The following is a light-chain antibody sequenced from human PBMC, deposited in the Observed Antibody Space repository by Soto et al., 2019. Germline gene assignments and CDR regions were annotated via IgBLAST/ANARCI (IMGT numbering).Light chain of an antibody. J-gene: IGLJ2*01. Sequence: QSVLTQPPSVSGAPGQRVTISCTGSSSNIGAGYDVHWYQQLPGTAPKLLIYGNINRPSGVPDRFSGSKSGTSASLAITGLQAEDEADHFCQSYDSGLGGYVVFGGGTKLTVL. CDR3: QSYDSGLGGYVV. V-gene: IGLV1-40*01. CDR1: SSNIGAGYD. CDR2: GNI.